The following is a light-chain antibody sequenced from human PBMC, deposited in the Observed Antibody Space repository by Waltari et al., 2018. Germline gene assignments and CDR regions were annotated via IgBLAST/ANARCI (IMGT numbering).Light chain of an antibody. V-gene: IGKV4-1*01. CDR3: QQYYSTPYT. J-gene: IGKJ2*01. CDR1: QSVQYNSNNKDY. CDR2: WAS. Sequence: DIAMTQSPDFLAVSLGERATINCKSSQSVQYNSNNKDYLAWYQHRPGQPPKLLIYWASTREAGVPDRFSGSGSGTDFTLTISSLQAEDVAVYFCQQYYSTPYTFGQGTKLEIK.